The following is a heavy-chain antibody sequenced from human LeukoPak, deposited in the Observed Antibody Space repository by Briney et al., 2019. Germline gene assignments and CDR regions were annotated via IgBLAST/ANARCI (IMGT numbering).Heavy chain of an antibody. CDR3: ARDSSGWPSLNH. V-gene: IGHV4-4*07. CDR2: IYSDGST. CDR1: GDSISGYY. Sequence: SETLSLTCTVSGDSISGYYWTWIRQPADKGLEWVGRIYSDGSTSYNPSLKSRITMSLDTSKNQFSLKLNSMTAADTAVYYCARDSSGWPSLNHWGQGTLVTVSS. D-gene: IGHD6-19*01. J-gene: IGHJ5*02.